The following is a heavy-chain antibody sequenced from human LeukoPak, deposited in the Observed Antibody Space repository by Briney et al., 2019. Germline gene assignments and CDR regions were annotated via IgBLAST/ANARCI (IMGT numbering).Heavy chain of an antibody. V-gene: IGHV3-73*01. CDR1: GFTFSGSG. D-gene: IGHD2-15*01. CDR3: TVSGGTYQY. Sequence: GGSLRLSCEASGFTFSGSGLRWVRQASGKGWEWVGRIRTKGNKDATSYAASVNGRFTISTDDSQNTAFLHMNSLKTEDTAVYYCTVSGGTYQYWGQGTQVTVSS. J-gene: IGHJ4*02. CDR2: IRTKGNKDAT.